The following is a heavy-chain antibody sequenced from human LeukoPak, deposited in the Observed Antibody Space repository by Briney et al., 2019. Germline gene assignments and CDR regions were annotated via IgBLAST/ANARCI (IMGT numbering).Heavy chain of an antibody. Sequence: SEPLSLTCTVSGGSISDYYWSWIRQPPGKGLEWIGYIYYSGSTTYNPSLKSRVTISVDTSKNQFSLKLSSVTAADTAVYYCARTDYYDSSAGDYWGQGTLVTVSS. V-gene: IGHV4-59*08. J-gene: IGHJ4*02. CDR1: GGSISDYY. D-gene: IGHD3-22*01. CDR3: ARTDYYDSSAGDY. CDR2: IYYSGST.